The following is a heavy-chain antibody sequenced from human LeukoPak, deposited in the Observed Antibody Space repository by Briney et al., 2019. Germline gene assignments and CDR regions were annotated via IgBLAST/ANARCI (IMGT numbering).Heavy chain of an antibody. D-gene: IGHD6-19*01. CDR3: ARSSGWKYNIDY. V-gene: IGHV1-3*01. CDR1: GYDFTKYA. J-gene: IGHJ4*02. Sequence: ASVKVSCKASGYDFTKYAVQWVRQAPGQRLEWMGWIDAGNGRTKYSQDFQGRVTITRDTSISTAYMELSRLRSDDTAMYYCARSSGWKYNIDYWGQGTLVTVSS. CDR2: IDAGNGRT.